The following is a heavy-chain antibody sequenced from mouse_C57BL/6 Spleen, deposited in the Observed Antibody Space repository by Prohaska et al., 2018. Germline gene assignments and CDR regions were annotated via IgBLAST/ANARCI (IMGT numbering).Heavy chain of an antibody. CDR3: AKEGNYYGFDY. J-gene: IGHJ2*01. CDR2: ISYDGSN. CDR1: GYSITSGYY. D-gene: IGHD1-1*01. V-gene: IGHV3-6*01. Sequence: DVQLQESGPGLVKPSQSLSLTCSVTGYSITSGYYWNWIRQFPGNKLEWMGYISYDGSNNYNPSLKNRISITRDTSKNQFFLKLNSVTTEDTATYYCAKEGNYYGFDYWGQGTTLTVSS.